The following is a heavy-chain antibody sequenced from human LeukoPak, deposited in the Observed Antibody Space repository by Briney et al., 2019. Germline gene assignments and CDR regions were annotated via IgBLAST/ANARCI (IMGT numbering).Heavy chain of an antibody. CDR2: IYYSGST. V-gene: IGHV4-59*12. Sequence: SETLSLTCTVSGGSISSYYWSWIRQPPGKGLEWIGYIYYSGSTNYNPSLKSRVTISVDTSKNQFSLKLSSVTAADTAVYYCASQVSSWYYYYYGMDVWGQGTTVTVSS. D-gene: IGHD6-13*01. J-gene: IGHJ6*02. CDR3: ASQVSSWYYYYYGMDV. CDR1: GGSISSYY.